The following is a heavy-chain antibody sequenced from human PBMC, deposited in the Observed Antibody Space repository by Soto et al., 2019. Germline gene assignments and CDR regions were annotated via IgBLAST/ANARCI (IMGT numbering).Heavy chain of an antibody. Sequence: ASVKVSCKASGYTFANYGFSWVRQAPGQGLEWMGWISAYNGYTKHAQKLQGRVTMTTDTSTSTAYVELRSLSSDDTAVYYCARRTSSSSSYYYYGMDVWGQGTTVTVPS. V-gene: IGHV1-18*01. D-gene: IGHD6-6*01. CDR2: ISAYNGYT. CDR1: GYTFANYG. J-gene: IGHJ6*02. CDR3: ARRTSSSSSYYYYGMDV.